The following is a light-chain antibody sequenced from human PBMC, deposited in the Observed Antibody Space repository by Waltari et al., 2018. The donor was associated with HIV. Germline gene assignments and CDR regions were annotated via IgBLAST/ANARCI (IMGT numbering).Light chain of an antibody. CDR1: QRISNY. CDR2: AAS. V-gene: IGKV1-39*01. Sequence: DIQMTQSPSSLSASVGDRVTITCRASQRISNYLNWYQHKSGQAPNLLIYAASNLQSGVPSRFSGSGAGTDFNRTISNLQPEDLATYYGQQCNSTPRFGQGTKVEIK. J-gene: IGKJ1*01. CDR3: QQCNSTPR.